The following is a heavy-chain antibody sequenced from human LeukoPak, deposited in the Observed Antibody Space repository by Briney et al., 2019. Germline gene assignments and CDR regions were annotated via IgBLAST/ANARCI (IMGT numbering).Heavy chain of an antibody. J-gene: IGHJ4*02. D-gene: IGHD1-26*01. V-gene: IGHV3-30*18. CDR3: AKDLGRYRNNFFDY. CDR1: GFTFSSYG. Sequence: QPGRSLRLSCAASGFTFSSYGMHWVRQAPGKGLEWVALISYDGSNKYYADSVKGRFTISRDDSKNTLYLQMNSLRADDTAVYYCAKDLGRYRNNFFDYWGQGNLVTVSS. CDR2: ISYDGSNK.